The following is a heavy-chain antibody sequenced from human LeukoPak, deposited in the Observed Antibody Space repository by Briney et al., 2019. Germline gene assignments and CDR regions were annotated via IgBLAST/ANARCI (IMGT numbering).Heavy chain of an antibody. CDR3: ARDISSSGYYYFDD. D-gene: IGHD3-22*01. J-gene: IGHJ4*02. Sequence: GRSLRLSCAASGFTFSSYAMHRVRQAPGKGLEWVAVISYDGTNKYYADSVKGRFTISRDNSKNTLYLQMNSLRAEDTAVYYCARDISSSGYYYFDDWGQGTLVTVSS. V-gene: IGHV3-30*04. CDR2: ISYDGTNK. CDR1: GFTFSSYA.